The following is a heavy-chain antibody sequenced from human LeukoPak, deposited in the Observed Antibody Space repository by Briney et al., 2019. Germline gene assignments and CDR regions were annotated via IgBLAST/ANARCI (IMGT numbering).Heavy chain of an antibody. CDR3: ARGIAALIGFDY. J-gene: IGHJ4*02. CDR2: ISYDGSNK. D-gene: IGHD6-13*01. V-gene: IGHV3-30-3*01. Sequence: QAGGSLRLSCVASGFTFNNYAMCWVRQAPGKGLEWVAVISYDGSNKYYADSVKGRFTISRDNSKNTLYLRMNSLRAEDTAVYYCARGIAALIGFDYWGQGTLVTVSS. CDR1: GFTFNNYA.